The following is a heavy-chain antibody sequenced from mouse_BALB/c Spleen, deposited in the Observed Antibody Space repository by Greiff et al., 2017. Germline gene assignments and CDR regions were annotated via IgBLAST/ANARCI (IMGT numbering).Heavy chain of an antibody. CDR1: GFTFSSFG. CDR3: ARSGDDGYLFAY. V-gene: IGHV5-17*02. J-gene: IGHJ3*01. CDR2: ISSGSSTI. D-gene: IGHD2-3*01. Sequence: DVKLVESGGGLVQPGGSRKLSCAASGFTFSSFGMHWVRQAPEKGLEWVAYISSGSSTIYYADTVKGRFTISRDNPKNTLFLQMTSLRSEDTAMYYCARSGDDGYLFAYWGQGTLVTVSA.